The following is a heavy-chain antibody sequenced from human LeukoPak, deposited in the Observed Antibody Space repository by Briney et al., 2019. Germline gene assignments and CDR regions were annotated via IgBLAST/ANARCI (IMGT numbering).Heavy chain of an antibody. D-gene: IGHD3-22*01. V-gene: IGHV4-4*02. CDR3: ARASDYHDSSGYSGTLGY. CDR1: GGSISSSYW. CDR2: IFHGGNT. J-gene: IGHJ4*02. Sequence: SGTLSLTCAVSGGSISSSYWWSWVLQPPGKGLEWIGEIFHGGNTNYNPSLESRVTISVDKSKNQFSLKLTSVTAADTAVYYCARASDYHDSSGYSGTLGYWGQGTLVTVSS.